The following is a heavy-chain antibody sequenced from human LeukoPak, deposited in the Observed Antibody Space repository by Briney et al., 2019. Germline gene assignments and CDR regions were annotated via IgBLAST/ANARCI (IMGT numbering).Heavy chain of an antibody. D-gene: IGHD3-22*01. J-gene: IGHJ4*02. CDR3: ATKPYYYDSSGYYPFNY. V-gene: IGHV3-23*01. Sequence: GGSLRLSCAASGFTFSSYAMSWVRQAPGKGLEWVSAISDSGGSTYYADSVKGRFTISRDNSKNTLYLQMNSLRAEDTAVYYCATKPYYYDSSGYYPFNYWGQGTLVTVSS. CDR2: ISDSGGST. CDR1: GFTFSSYA.